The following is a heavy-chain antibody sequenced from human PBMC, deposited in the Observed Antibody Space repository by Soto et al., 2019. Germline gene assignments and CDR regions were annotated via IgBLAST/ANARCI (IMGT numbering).Heavy chain of an antibody. D-gene: IGHD3-22*01. Sequence: VQLVESGGGEVQPGRSLRLSCAASGFTYTDFALHWVRQAPGKGLEWVAIISYDGSDKYYADSVKGRIAISRDNPTNTLYVEMNGLRPEDTAIYFCARGAWDSYDDIDVWGHGTTVTVFS. V-gene: IGHV3-30*09. J-gene: IGHJ6*02. CDR3: ARGAWDSYDDIDV. CDR2: ISYDGSDK. CDR1: GFTYTDFA.